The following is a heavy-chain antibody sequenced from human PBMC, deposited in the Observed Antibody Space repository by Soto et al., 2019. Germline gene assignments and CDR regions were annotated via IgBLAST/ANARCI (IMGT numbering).Heavy chain of an antibody. V-gene: IGHV1-69*12. CDR2: IIPIFGTA. CDR1: GGTFSSYA. D-gene: IGHD3-10*01. Sequence: QVQLVQSGAEVKKPGSSVKVSCKASGGTFSSYAISWVRQAPGQGLEWMGGIIPIFGTANYAQKFQGRVXIXAXXSTSTAYMELSSLRSEDTAVYYCASSPFVSGGMDVWGQGTTVTVSS. J-gene: IGHJ6*02. CDR3: ASSPFVSGGMDV.